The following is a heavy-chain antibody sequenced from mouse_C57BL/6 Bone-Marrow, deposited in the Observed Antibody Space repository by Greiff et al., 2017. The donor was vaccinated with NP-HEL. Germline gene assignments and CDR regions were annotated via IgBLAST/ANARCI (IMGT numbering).Heavy chain of an antibody. CDR1: GYTFTSYW. V-gene: IGHV1-55*01. D-gene: IGHD1-1*01. CDR2: IYPGSGST. J-gene: IGHJ4*01. CDR3: ARGGSSFYAMDD. Sequence: VQLQQSGAELVKPGASVKMSCKASGYTFTSYWITWVKQRPGQGLEWIGDIYPGSGSTNYNEKFKSKATLTVDTSSSTAYMQLSSLTSEDSAVYYCARGGSSFYAMDDWGQGTSVTVSS.